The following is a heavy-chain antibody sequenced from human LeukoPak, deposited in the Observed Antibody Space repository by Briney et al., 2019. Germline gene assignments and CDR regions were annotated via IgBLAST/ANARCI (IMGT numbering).Heavy chain of an antibody. CDR1: GFTFNNAW. CDR2: IKSKTDGGTT. CDR3: AKDLRRRYYFGSGSRGGTFDI. D-gene: IGHD3-10*01. V-gene: IGHV3-15*01. Sequence: GGSLRLSCAASGFTFNNAWMSWVRQAPGKGLEWVGRIKSKTDGGTTDYAAPVKGRFTISRDNSKNTLYLQMNSLRAEDTAVYYCAKDLRRRYYFGSGSRGGTFDIWGQGTMVTVSS. J-gene: IGHJ3*02.